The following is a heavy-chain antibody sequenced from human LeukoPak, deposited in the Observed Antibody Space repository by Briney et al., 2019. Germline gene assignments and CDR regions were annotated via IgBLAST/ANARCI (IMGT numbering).Heavy chain of an antibody. J-gene: IGHJ6*02. D-gene: IGHD6-19*01. CDR1: GFTFRDYY. CDR3: VRDPSGHGMDV. CDR2: IGTAGAT. V-gene: IGHV3-13*01. Sequence: GGSLRLSCAASGFTFRDYYMSWVGQAPGKGLEWGSAIGTAGATHYPGSVKGRFTISRENAKNSLYLQMNSLRAGDTAVYYCVRDPSGHGMDVWGQGTTVTVFS.